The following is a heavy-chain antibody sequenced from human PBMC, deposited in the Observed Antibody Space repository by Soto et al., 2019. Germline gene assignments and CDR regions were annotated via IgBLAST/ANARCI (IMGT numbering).Heavy chain of an antibody. J-gene: IGHJ4*02. CDR1: GYSFTTYG. D-gene: IGHD2-21*02. CDR2: ISAYNGNT. CDR3: ASDWGYCGNSS. Sequence: QVQLVQSGAEVKKPGASVKVSCKASGYSFTTYGISWVRQAPGQGLEWMGWISAYNGNTKYAQKFQGRVTMTTDTSTRTAYMELRSLSSDDTAVYYSASDWGYCGNSSWGQGTLVTVSS. V-gene: IGHV1-18*01.